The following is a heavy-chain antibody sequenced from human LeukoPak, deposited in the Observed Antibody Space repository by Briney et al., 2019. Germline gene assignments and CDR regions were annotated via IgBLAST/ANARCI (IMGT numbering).Heavy chain of an antibody. CDR1: GFIFSHYN. V-gene: IGHV3-21*01. D-gene: IGHD1-26*01. CDR2: ISISSSYI. J-gene: IGHJ4*02. Sequence: GGSLRLSCAASGFIFSHYNMNWVRQAPGKGLEWVSSISISSSYIHYAESVKGRFTISRDNAKNSLYLQMNSLRTDDTAVYYCARGDEWEPSLGFDYWGPGTLVTVSS. CDR3: ARGDEWEPSLGFDY.